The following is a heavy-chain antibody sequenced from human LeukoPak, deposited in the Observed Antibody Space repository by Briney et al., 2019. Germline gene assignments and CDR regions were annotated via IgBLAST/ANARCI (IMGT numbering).Heavy chain of an antibody. D-gene: IGHD6-13*01. J-gene: IGHJ4*02. CDR2: ISGSGGST. Sequence: GGSLRLSFAASGFTFSSYAVSWVRQAPGKGLEWVSGISGSGGSTYYADSVKGRFTITRNNSKNTLYLQMNSLRAEDTAVYYCAILYSSSWYVGYWGQGTLVTVSS. CDR1: GFTFSSYA. CDR3: AILYSSSWYVGY. V-gene: IGHV3-23*01.